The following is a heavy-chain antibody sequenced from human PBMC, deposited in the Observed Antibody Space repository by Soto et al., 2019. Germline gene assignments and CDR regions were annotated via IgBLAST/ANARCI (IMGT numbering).Heavy chain of an antibody. V-gene: IGHV1-69*02. CDR1: GDTLTSYT. CDR2: IIPILDMP. CDR3: ARGIAAGADY. D-gene: IGHD6-13*01. J-gene: IGHJ4*02. Sequence: QVHLVQYGAEVKKPGSSVKVSCRASGDTLTSYTISWVRQAPEQGLEWMGWIIPILDMPIYAQKFQGRVTITAEKSTSTVYMELSGLSSDDTVVYYSARGIAAGADYWGQGTLVTVSS.